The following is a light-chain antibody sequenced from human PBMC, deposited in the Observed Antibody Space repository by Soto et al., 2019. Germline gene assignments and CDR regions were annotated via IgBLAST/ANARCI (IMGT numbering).Light chain of an antibody. Sequence: DIQMTQSPSTLSASVGDTVTITCRASQSVSLWLAWYQQKPGKAPNLLVYGVSTLRRGVPSRLAGSGSGTDFALTISSLQPENFGTYYCQQYHSFSGSAFGQGTKVDIK. CDR3: QQYHSFSGSA. V-gene: IGKV1-5*01. J-gene: IGKJ1*01. CDR2: GVS. CDR1: QSVSLW.